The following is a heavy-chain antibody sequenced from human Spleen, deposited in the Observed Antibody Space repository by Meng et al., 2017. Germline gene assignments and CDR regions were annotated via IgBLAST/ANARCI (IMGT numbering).Heavy chain of an antibody. D-gene: IGHD3-22*01. CDR3: ARHHYDSSGYYYFDY. CDR1: GGSISNSNYY. J-gene: IGHJ4*02. CDR2: IYHSGST. V-gene: IGHV4-39*01. Sequence: QVHLQEAGPGLVKPSETLSLTCTVSGGSISNSNYYWGWIRRPPEKGLEWIGSIYHSGSTYYNPSLKSRVTLSVDTSKNQFSLRLSSVTAADTAVFYCARHHYDSSGYYYFDYWGQGTLVTVSS.